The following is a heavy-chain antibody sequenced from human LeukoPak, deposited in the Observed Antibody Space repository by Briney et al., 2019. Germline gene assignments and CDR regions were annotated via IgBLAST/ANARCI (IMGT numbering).Heavy chain of an antibody. CDR2: IDWDDDK. V-gene: IGHV2-70*11. CDR3: ARITYDFWGTRSYNWFDP. J-gene: IGHJ5*02. D-gene: IGHD3-3*01. CDR1: GFSLSTSGMC. Sequence: SGPTLVKPTQTLTLTCTFSGFSLSTSGMCVSWIRQPPGKALEWLARIDWDDDKYYSTSLKTRLTISKDTSKNQVVLTMTNMDPVDTATYYCARITYDFWGTRSYNWFDPWGQGTLVTVSS.